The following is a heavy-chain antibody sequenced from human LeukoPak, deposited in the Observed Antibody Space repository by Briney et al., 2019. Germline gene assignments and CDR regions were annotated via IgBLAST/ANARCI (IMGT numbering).Heavy chain of an antibody. CDR3: ARDPVYSYGKGPNYYYYMDV. J-gene: IGHJ6*03. Sequence: GGSLRLSCAASGFTFSSYWMSWVRQAPGKGLEWVANMNQDGSGKYYVDSVKGRFIISRDNAKNSLYLQMYSLRAEDTAVYYCARDPVYSYGKGPNYYYYMDVWGKGTTVTVSS. D-gene: IGHD5-18*01. V-gene: IGHV3-7*01. CDR2: MNQDGSGK. CDR1: GFTFSSYW.